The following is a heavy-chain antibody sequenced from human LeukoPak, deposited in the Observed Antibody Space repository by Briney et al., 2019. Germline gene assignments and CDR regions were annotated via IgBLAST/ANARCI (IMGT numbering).Heavy chain of an antibody. Sequence: ASVKVSCKASGYTFTSYGISWVRQAPGQGLEWMGRINPNSGGTNYAQKSQGRVTMTRDTSISTAYMELSRLRSDDTAVYYCARGGMTTVNWFDPWGQGTLVTVSS. CDR3: ARGGMTTVNWFDP. J-gene: IGHJ5*02. D-gene: IGHD4-11*01. CDR1: GYTFTSYG. V-gene: IGHV1-2*06. CDR2: INPNSGGT.